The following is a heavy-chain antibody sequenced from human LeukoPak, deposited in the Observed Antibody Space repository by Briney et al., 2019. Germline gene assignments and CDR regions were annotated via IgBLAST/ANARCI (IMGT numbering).Heavy chain of an antibody. CDR2: ISYDGSNK. J-gene: IGHJ4*02. V-gene: IGHV3-30*18. CDR1: GFTFSSYG. D-gene: IGHD6-13*01. CDR3: AKDPWDSSSWIDY. Sequence: PGGSLRLSCAASGFTFSSYGMHWVRQAPGKGLEWVAVISYDGSNKYYADSVKGRFTISRDNSKNTLYLQMNSLRAEDTAVYYCAKDPWDSSSWIDYWGQGTLVTVSS.